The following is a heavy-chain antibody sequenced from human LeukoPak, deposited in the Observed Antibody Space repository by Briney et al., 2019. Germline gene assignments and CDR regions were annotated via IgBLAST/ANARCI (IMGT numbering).Heavy chain of an antibody. Sequence: ASVKVSCKASGYTFTNYYMHWVRQAPGQGLEWMGIINPSGGSTSYAQKFQGRVTMTRDMSTSTVYMELSSLRSEDAAVYYCARRPWGAMGGKAFDIWGQGTMVTVSS. CDR1: GYTFTNYY. CDR2: INPSGGST. J-gene: IGHJ3*02. V-gene: IGHV1-46*01. D-gene: IGHD3-16*01. CDR3: ARRPWGAMGGKAFDI.